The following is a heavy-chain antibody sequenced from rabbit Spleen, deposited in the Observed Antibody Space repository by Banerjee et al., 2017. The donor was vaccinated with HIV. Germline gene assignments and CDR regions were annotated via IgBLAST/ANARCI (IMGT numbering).Heavy chain of an antibody. D-gene: IGHD8-1*01. CDR2: IDTGSSGFT. CDR1: GVSFSSNYY. V-gene: IGHV1S40*01. CDR3: ARDTGSSFSSYGMDL. J-gene: IGHJ6*01. Sequence: QSLEESGGDLVKPGASLTLTCSASGVSFSSNYYMSWVRQAPGKGLEWIACIDTGSSGFTYFASWAKGRFTCSKTSSTTVTLQMTSLTAADTATYFCARDTGSSFSSYGMDLWGQGTLVTVS.